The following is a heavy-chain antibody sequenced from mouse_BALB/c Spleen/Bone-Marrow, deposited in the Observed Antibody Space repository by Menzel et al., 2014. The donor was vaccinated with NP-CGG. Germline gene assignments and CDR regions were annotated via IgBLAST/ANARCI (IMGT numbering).Heavy chain of an antibody. Sequence: VMLVESGPGLVAPSQSLSISCTVSGFSLTGYGVNWVSQPPGKGLEWLGMIWGDGSTDYNSALKSRLSISKDNSKSQVFLKMNSLQTDDTARYYCAREPHYYAMDYWGQGTSVTVSS. CDR1: GFSLTGYG. J-gene: IGHJ4*01. CDR3: AREPHYYAMDY. CDR2: IWGDGST. V-gene: IGHV2-6-7*01.